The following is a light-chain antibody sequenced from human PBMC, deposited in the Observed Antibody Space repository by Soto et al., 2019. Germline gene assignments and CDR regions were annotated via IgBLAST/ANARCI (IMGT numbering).Light chain of an antibody. J-gene: IGKJ1*01. CDR3: QQYDDYWT. Sequence: DTQMTQSPSTLSASVVDRVTITCRASQDVNGWLAWYQQKPGKTPKLLIYKASSLESGVPSRFSGSGSGTEFTLTISSLQPDDFATYYCQQYDDYWTFGQGTKVDIK. V-gene: IGKV1-5*03. CDR2: KAS. CDR1: QDVNGW.